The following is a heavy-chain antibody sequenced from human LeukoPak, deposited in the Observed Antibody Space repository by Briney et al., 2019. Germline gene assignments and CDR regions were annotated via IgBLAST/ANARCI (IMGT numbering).Heavy chain of an antibody. CDR1: GYTFSSYA. Sequence: GGSLRLSCAASGYTFSSYAMSWVRQAPGKGLEWVSAISASGGSTYYADSVKGRFTISRDNSKNTLYLQMNILRAEDTAVYYCARIAAAGEFDYWGQGTLVTVSS. V-gene: IGHV3-23*01. CDR2: ISASGGST. J-gene: IGHJ4*02. CDR3: ARIAAAGEFDY. D-gene: IGHD6-13*01.